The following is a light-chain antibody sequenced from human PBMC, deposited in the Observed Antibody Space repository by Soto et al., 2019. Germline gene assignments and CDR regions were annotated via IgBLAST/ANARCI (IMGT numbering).Light chain of an antibody. CDR2: AAS. J-gene: IGKJ1*01. V-gene: IGKV1-9*01. CDR1: QGISSY. CDR3: QQLNTYPPT. Sequence: IQLTQSPSSLSASVGDRVIITCRASQGISSYLAWYQQKPRKAPKLLIYAASTLQSGVPSRFSGSGSATDFALTISSLQPGDFATYYCQQLNTYPPTFGQGTKVDIK.